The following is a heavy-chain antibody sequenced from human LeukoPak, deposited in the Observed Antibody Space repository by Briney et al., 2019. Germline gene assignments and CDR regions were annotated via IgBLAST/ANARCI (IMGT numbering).Heavy chain of an antibody. D-gene: IGHD3-10*01. CDR1: GGSFSGYY. V-gene: IGHV4-34*01. CDR2: INHSGST. J-gene: IGHJ3*02. CDR3: AREKTMVRGAFDAFDI. Sequence: SETLSLTFAVYGGSFSGYYWTWIRQPPGKGLDWIGEINHSGSTNYNPSLKSRVTISVDTSTNQFSLKLSSVNAEGTAVYYCAREKTMVRGAFDAFDIWGQGTMVTVSS.